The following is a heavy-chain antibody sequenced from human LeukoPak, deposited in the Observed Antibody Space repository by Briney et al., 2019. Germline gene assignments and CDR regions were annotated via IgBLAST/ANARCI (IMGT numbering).Heavy chain of an antibody. J-gene: IGHJ4*02. CDR1: GFTFSSYA. V-gene: IGHV3-23*01. CDR3: AKGSGYYPILDY. D-gene: IGHD3-3*01. Sequence: PGGSLRLSCAASGFTFSSYAMSWVRQAPGKGLEWVSAISGSGGSTYYADSVKGRCTISRDNSKNTLYLQMNSLRAEDTAVYYCAKGSGYYPILDYWGQGTLVTVSS. CDR2: ISGSGGST.